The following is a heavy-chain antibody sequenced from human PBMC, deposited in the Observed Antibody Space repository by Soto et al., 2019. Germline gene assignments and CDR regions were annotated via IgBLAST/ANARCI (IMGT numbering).Heavy chain of an antibody. CDR1: GFTFSSHG. Sequence: QVQLVESGGGVVQPGMTLRLSCTASGFTFSSHGMHWVRQAPGKGLEWVAAVSFDGTNKNYADSVRGRFTISRDNSKNTLYLQMSSLRAEDTAVYYCANGDSSGFEYFQSWGQGTLVTVSS. CDR2: VSFDGTNK. D-gene: IGHD3-22*01. J-gene: IGHJ1*01. CDR3: ANGDSSGFEYFQS. V-gene: IGHV3-30*18.